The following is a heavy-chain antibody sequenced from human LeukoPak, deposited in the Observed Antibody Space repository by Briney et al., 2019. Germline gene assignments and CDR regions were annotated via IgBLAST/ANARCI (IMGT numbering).Heavy chain of an antibody. CDR2: IKEDGSEK. J-gene: IGHJ6*02. D-gene: IGHD3-10*01. Sequence: GGSLRLSCAASGFTFSSYWMNWVRQAPGKGLEWVANIKEDGSEKYYVDSMKGRFTISRDNVKNSLYLQMNSLRAEDTAVYYCARDKEVRGGTGVYGMDVWGQGTTVTVSS. CDR1: GFTFSSYW. V-gene: IGHV3-7*01. CDR3: ARDKEVRGGTGVYGMDV.